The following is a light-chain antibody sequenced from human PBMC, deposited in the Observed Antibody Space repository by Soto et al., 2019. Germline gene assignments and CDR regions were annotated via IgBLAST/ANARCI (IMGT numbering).Light chain of an antibody. CDR3: SSYKSSTTYV. CDR1: SSDVGGYNY. J-gene: IGLJ1*01. V-gene: IGLV2-14*01. Sequence: QSVLTQPASVSGSPGQSITISCTGTSSDVGGYNYVSWYQQHPGKAPKLMIYDVSNRPSGVSNRFSGSKSGNTASLTISGPQAGDGAYYYCSSYKSSTTYVFGPGTKAPAL. CDR2: DVS.